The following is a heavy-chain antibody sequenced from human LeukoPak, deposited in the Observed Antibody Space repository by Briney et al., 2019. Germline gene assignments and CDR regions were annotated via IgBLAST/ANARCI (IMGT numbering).Heavy chain of an antibody. V-gene: IGHV3-23*01. CDR3: AKDGDQLLLGWFDP. D-gene: IGHD2-2*01. Sequence: GGSLRLSCVGSGFTFSTYAMSWVRQAPGKGLEWVSAISASGDSTYYADSVKGRFAVSRDNSKNTMYLQMNSLRAEDTAVYYCAKDGDQLLLGWFDPWGQGTLVIVSS. J-gene: IGHJ5*02. CDR2: ISASGDST. CDR1: GFTFSTYA.